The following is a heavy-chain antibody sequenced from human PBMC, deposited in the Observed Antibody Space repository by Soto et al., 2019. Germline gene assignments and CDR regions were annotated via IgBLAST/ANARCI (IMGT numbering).Heavy chain of an antibody. Sequence: PGGSLRLSCAASGFTFSNYVMSWVSQAPGKGLEWVSSISNSGGSTYYADSVKGRFTISRDNSKNTLYLQMNSLRAEDTAVYYCAKEDVGGYYYSGLWGRGTLVTVSS. D-gene: IGHD1-26*01. J-gene: IGHJ4*02. CDR3: AKEDVGGYYYSGL. CDR1: GFTFSNYV. V-gene: IGHV3-23*01. CDR2: ISNSGGST.